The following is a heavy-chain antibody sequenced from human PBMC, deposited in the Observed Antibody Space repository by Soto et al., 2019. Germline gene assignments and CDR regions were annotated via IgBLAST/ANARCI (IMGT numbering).Heavy chain of an antibody. J-gene: IGHJ4*02. CDR1: GGSISSGGYS. V-gene: IGHV4-30-2*01. Sequence: SETLSLTCAVSGGSISSGGYSWSWIRQPPGKGLEWIGYIYHSGSTYYNPSLKSRVTISVDRSKNQFSLKLSSVTAADTAVYYSARSQTTVTSYEYWGQGTLVTVSS. D-gene: IGHD4-17*01. CDR2: IYHSGST. CDR3: ARSQTTVTSYEY.